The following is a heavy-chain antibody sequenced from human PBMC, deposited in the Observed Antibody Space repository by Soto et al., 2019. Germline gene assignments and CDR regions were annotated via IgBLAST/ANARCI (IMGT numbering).Heavy chain of an antibody. Sequence: QGQLVESGGGVVQPGRSLRLSCAASGFTFRSHAMHWVRQAPGKGLEWVAIISNDGSTIYYGESVKGRFTISRDNSKNTLYLQMSSLRPDDTAVYFCARHVASTVTTSDWFDPWGQGTLVTVSS. CDR3: ARHVASTVTTSDWFDP. D-gene: IGHD4-4*01. J-gene: IGHJ5*02. CDR2: ISNDGSTI. V-gene: IGHV3-30-3*01. CDR1: GFTFRSHA.